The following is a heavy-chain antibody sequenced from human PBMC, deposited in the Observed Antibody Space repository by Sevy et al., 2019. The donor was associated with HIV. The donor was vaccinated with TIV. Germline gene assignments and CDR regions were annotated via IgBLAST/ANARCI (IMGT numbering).Heavy chain of an antibody. J-gene: IGHJ4*02. CDR1: GFTFNSYE. V-gene: IGHV3-48*03. Sequence: GGSLRLSCAASGFTFNSYEMTWVRQAPGKGLEWVSYISSSFSKYYADSVKGRFTISGDNAKNSLYLQMNSLRAEDTAVYYCTNYVHYWGKGTLVTVSS. CDR2: ISSSFSK. CDR3: TNYVHY.